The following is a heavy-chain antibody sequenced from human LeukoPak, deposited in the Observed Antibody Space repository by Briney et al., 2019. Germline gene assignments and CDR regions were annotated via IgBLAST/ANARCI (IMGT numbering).Heavy chain of an antibody. V-gene: IGHV3-11*01. CDR2: ISSSGSTI. D-gene: IGHD3-22*01. CDR1: GFTFSDYY. Sequence: GGSLRLSCAASGFTFSDYYMSWIRQAPGKGLEWVSYISSSGSTIYYADSVKGRFTISRDNAKNSLYPQMNSLRAEDTAVYYCARDWFYYDSSGYPTPDYWGQGTLVTVSS. CDR3: ARDWFYYDSSGYPTPDY. J-gene: IGHJ4*02.